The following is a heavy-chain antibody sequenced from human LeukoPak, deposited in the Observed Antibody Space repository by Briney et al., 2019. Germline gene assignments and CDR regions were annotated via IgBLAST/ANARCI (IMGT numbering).Heavy chain of an antibody. CDR1: GFTFSSYS. D-gene: IGHD6-13*01. J-gene: IGHJ6*02. CDR2: ISSSSSTI. CDR3: ARDPVGSWPDYYYYGMDV. Sequence: GGSLRLSCAASGFTFSSYSMNWVRQAPGKGLEWVSYISSSSSTIYYADSVKGRFTISRDNAKNSLYLQMNSLRAEDTAVYYCARDPVGSWPDYYYYGMDVWGQGTTVTVSS. V-gene: IGHV3-48*04.